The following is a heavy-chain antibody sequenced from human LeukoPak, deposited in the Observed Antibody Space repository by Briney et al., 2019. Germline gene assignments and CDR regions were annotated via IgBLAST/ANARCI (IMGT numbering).Heavy chain of an antibody. D-gene: IGHD2-2*01. J-gene: IGHJ3*01. CDR2: IYHSGST. Sequence: SETLSLTCAVSGGSISSSNWWSWVRPPPGKGLEWIGEIYHSGSTNYNPSLKSRVTISVDKSKNQFSLKLSSVTAADTAVYYCARSPIVVVPAAITDWGQGTMVTVSS. CDR3: ARSPIVVVPAAITD. CDR1: GGSISSSNW. V-gene: IGHV4-4*02.